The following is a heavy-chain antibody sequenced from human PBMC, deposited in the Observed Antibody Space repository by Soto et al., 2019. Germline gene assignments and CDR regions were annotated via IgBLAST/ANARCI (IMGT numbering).Heavy chain of an antibody. CDR2: IIPIFGTA. Sequence: QVQLVQSGAEVKKPGSSVKVSCKASGGTFSNYAISWVRQAPGQVLEWMGGIIPIFGTANYAQKFQGRVTITADESTSTAYMELSSLRSEDTAIYYCAVGSVDIVPTGMKPFDPWGKGTLVTVSS. D-gene: IGHD5-12*01. CDR1: GGTFSNYA. CDR3: AVGSVDIVPTGMKPFDP. J-gene: IGHJ5*02. V-gene: IGHV1-69*12.